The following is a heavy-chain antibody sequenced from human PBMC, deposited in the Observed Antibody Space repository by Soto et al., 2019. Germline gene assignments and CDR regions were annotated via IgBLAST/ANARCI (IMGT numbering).Heavy chain of an antibody. CDR3: ARERSAAGTGWFDP. CDR2: MNPNSGNT. V-gene: IGHV1-8*01. J-gene: IGHJ5*02. D-gene: IGHD6-13*01. Sequence: QVQLVQSGAEVKKPGASVKVSCKASGYTFTSYDINWVRQATGQGLEWMGWMNPNSGNTGYAQKFQGRVTMTRNTSISTAYMDLSSLRSEDTAVYYRARERSAAGTGWFDPWGQGTLVTVSS. CDR1: GYTFTSYD.